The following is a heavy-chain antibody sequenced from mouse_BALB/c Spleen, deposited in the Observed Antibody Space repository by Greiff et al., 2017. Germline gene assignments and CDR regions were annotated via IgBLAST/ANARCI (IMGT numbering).Heavy chain of an antibody. D-gene: IGHD4-1*01. V-gene: IGHV1-31*01. CDR1: GYSFTGYY. J-gene: IGHJ3*01. CDR2: INPYNGAT. Sequence: DVQLQESGPELVKPGASVKISCKASGYSFTGYYMHWVKQSHVKSLEWIGRINPYNGATSYNQNFKDKASLTVDKSSSTAYMELHSLTSEDSAVYYCARNGDWEGWFAYWGQGTLVTVSA. CDR3: ARNGDWEGWFAY.